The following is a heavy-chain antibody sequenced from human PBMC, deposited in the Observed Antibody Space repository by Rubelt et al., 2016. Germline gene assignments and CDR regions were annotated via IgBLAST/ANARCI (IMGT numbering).Heavy chain of an antibody. J-gene: IGHJ4*02. CDR1: GGSISRSSYY. CDR3: AREDSSGWYKTFDY. CDR2: IHYSGRT. D-gene: IGHD6-19*01. Sequence: QLQLHESGPGLLKPSETLSLTCTVSGGSISRSSYYWGWIRQPPGKGLEWIGSIHYSGRTYNNPPLRGEVTKSEEPTKNASSRRLSAVTAAETAVYYCAREDSSGWYKTFDYWGQGTLVTVSS. V-gene: IGHV4-39*07.